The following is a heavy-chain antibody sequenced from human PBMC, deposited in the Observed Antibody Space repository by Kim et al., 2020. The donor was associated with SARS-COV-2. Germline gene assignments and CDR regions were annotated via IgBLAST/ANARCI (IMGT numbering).Heavy chain of an antibody. D-gene: IGHD3-10*01. J-gene: IGHJ6*02. CDR1: GGSISSGGYY. CDR2: IYYSGST. V-gene: IGHV4-31*03. CDR3: ARDRGGVTMVRGAPYGMDV. Sequence: SETLSHTCTVSGGSISSGGYYWSWIRQHPGKGLEWIGYIYYSGSTYYNPSLKSRVTISVDTSKNQFSLKLSSVTAADTAVYYCARDRGGVTMVRGAPYGMDVWGQGTTVTVSS.